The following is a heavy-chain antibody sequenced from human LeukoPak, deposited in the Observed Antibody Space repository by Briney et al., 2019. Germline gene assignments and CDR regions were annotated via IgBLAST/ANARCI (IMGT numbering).Heavy chain of an antibody. J-gene: IGHJ4*02. V-gene: IGHV3-74*01. D-gene: IGHD1-26*01. Sequence: GGSLTLSCAASGFTFSNFWMHWVRQAPGKGLVWVSLIKTDGSSTSYADSVKGRFTISRDNAKSTLYLQMNSLRAEDTAVYYCVRGRATNYFDYWGQGILVTVSS. CDR2: IKTDGSST. CDR1: GFTFSNFW. CDR3: VRGRATNYFDY.